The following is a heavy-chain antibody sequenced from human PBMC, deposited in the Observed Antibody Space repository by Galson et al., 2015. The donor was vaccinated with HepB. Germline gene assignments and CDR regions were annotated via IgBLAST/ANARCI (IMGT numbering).Heavy chain of an antibody. D-gene: IGHD4-17*01. CDR1: GYTFTSYG. Sequence: SVKVSCKASGYTFTSYGISWVRQAPGQGLEWMGWISAYNGNTNYAQKLQGRVTMTTDTSTSTAYMELRSLRSGDTAVYYCARSDYGEEAFDIWGQGTMVTVSS. CDR3: ARSDYGEEAFDI. J-gene: IGHJ3*02. CDR2: ISAYNGNT. V-gene: IGHV1-18*04.